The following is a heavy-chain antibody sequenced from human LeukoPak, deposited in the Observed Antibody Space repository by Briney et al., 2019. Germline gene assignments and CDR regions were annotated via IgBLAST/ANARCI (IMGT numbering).Heavy chain of an antibody. D-gene: IGHD3-22*01. CDR2: IYYSGST. CDR1: GGSISSGGYY. J-gene: IGHJ3*02. V-gene: IGHV4-31*03. CDR3: ARVPYDSSGWGRWTLGRQGAFDI. Sequence: SETLSLTCTVSGGSISSGGYYWSWIRQHPGKGLEWIGYIYYSGSTYYNPSLKSRVTISVDTSKNQFSLKLSSVTAADTAVYYCARVPYDSSGWGRWTLGRQGAFDIWGQGTMVTVSS.